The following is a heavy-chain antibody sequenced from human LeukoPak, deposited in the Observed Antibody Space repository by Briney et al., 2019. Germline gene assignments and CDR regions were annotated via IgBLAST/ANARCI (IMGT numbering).Heavy chain of an antibody. CDR2: INPSGGST. CDR3: ARDHPTGDSSGYYPRYYFDY. CDR1: GYTFTSYY. J-gene: IGHJ4*02. D-gene: IGHD3-22*01. V-gene: IGHV1-46*01. Sequence: ASVKVSCKTSGYTFTSYYMHWVRQAPGQGLEWMGIINPSGGSTSYAQKFRGRVTMTRDTSTSIVYMELSTLRSEDTAVYYCARDHPTGDSSGYYPRYYFDYWGQGTLVTVSS.